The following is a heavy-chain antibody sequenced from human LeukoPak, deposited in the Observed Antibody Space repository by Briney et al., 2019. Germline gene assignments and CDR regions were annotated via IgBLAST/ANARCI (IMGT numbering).Heavy chain of an antibody. J-gene: IGHJ4*02. CDR1: GFTFSSYG. CDR3: ANEPYSSSWYPIDY. V-gene: IGHV3-33*06. D-gene: IGHD6-13*01. CDR2: IWYDGSNK. Sequence: GGSLRLSCAASGFTFSSYGMHWVRQAPGKGLEWVAVIWYDGSNKYYADSVKGRFTISRDNSKNTLYLQMNSLRAEDTAVYYCANEPYSSSWYPIDYWGQGTLVTVSS.